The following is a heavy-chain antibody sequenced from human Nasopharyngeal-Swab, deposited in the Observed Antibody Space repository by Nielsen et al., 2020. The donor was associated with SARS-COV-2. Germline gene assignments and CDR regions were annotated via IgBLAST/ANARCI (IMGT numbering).Heavy chain of an antibody. CDR2: ISGSGDNT. CDR3: AKGVGYGDTGCFDE. V-gene: IGHV3-23*01. Sequence: GGSLRLSCVASGFTYRTYAMSWVRLAPGKGLEWVSGISGSGDNTYYADSVMGRFTISRDNAMETLYLQMNSLRLDDTAVYYCAKGVGYGDTGCFDEWGQGTLVTASS. J-gene: IGHJ4*02. CDR1: GFTYRTYA. D-gene: IGHD4-17*01.